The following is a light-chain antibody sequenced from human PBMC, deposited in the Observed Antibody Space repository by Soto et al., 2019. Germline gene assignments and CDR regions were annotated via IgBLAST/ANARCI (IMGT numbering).Light chain of an antibody. CDR2: GNS. Sequence: QSVLTQPPSVSGAPGQTITISCTGSSSNIGAGYDVHWYQQLPGRAPKLLIYGNSRRPSGVPDRFSGAKSGTSASLAITGLQAEDEADYYCQSYDRNLRGWVFGGGTKLTVL. CDR3: QSYDRNLRGWV. J-gene: IGLJ3*02. V-gene: IGLV1-40*01. CDR1: SSNIGAGYD.